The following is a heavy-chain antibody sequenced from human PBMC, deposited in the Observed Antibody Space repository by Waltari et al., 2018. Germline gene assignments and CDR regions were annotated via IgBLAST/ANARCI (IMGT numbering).Heavy chain of an antibody. D-gene: IGHD1-1*01. J-gene: IGHJ4*02. CDR2: IHYTGSP. CDR3: MRDQRSTVLD. Sequence: QLQLQESGPGLVKPSDTLSLTCTVSGGSISNSDYHWGWVRQPPGKGLEWISHIHYTGSPYYNPPLTSRLTISADTSKNQFSLKLRSVTAADTAVYHCMRDQRSTVLDWGQGTLVTVSS. V-gene: IGHV4-39*07. CDR1: GGSISNSDYH.